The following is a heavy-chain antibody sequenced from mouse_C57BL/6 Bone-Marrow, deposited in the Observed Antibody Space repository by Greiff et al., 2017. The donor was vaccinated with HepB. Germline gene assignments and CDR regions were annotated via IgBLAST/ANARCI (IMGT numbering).Heavy chain of an antibody. V-gene: IGHV5-4*01. CDR2: ISDGGSYT. CDR1: GFTFSSYA. Sequence: EVHLVESGGGLVKPGGSLKLSCAASGFTFSSYAMSWVRQTPEKRLEWVATISDGGSYTYYPDNVKGRVTISRDNAKNNLYLQMSHLKSEDTAMYYCARDSPRAMDYWGQGTSVTVSS. CDR3: ARDSPRAMDY. J-gene: IGHJ4*01. D-gene: IGHD2-10*02.